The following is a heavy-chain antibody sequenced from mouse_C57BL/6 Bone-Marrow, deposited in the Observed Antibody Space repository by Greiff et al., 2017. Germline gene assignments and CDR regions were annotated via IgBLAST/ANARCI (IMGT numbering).Heavy chain of an antibody. J-gene: IGHJ1*03. CDR1: GFTFSSYA. Sequence: EVKLMESGGGLVKPGGSLKLSCAASGFTFSSYAMSWVRQTPDKRLEWVATISDGGSYTYYPDNVKGRFTISRDNAKNNLYLQMSHLKSEDTAMYYCARPIITTVVAHWYFDVWGTGTTVTVSS. D-gene: IGHD1-1*01. V-gene: IGHV5-4*03. CDR2: ISDGGSYT. CDR3: ARPIITTVVAHWYFDV.